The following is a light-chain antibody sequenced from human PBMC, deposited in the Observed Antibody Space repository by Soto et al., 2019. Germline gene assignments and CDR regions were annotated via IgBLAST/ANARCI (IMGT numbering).Light chain of an antibody. CDR2: GAS. Sequence: VMTQSPATMSLSPGESATLSCRASQTVSITYLTWYQQKPGQAPRLLIFGASKRATGIPDRFSGSGSGRDFTLTISGLEPEDFAVYYCQQYGSSPLISFGQGTRLEIK. V-gene: IGKV3-20*01. CDR3: QQYGSSPLIS. CDR1: QTVSITY. J-gene: IGKJ5*01.